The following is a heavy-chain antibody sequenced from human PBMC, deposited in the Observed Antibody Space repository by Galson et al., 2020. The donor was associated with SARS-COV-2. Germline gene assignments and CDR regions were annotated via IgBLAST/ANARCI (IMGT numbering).Heavy chain of an antibody. CDR1: GYSLTSYC. CDR2: IDPSDSYT. CDR3: ARHLDLGLQYDMDG. J-gene: IGHJ6*03. D-gene: IGHD4-4*01. V-gene: IGHV5-10-1*01. Sequence: HGETLTLSCKGSGYSLTSYCFSWVRQQPGKGLEWMGRIDPSDSYTNYSPSFQGHVTISADKSISTAYLQSSSLKASDTAMYYCARHLDLGLQYDMDGAGKSTAVTVAS.